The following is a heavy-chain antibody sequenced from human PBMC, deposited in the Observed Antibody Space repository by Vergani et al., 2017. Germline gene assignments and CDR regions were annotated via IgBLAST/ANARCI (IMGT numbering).Heavy chain of an antibody. D-gene: IGHD3-10*01. CDR3: AGQSPXYYGSGSYLGYYYYMDV. CDR1: GGSISSYY. V-gene: IGHV4-59*01. Sequence: QVQLQESGPGLVKPSETLSLTCTVSGGSISSYYWSWIRQPPGKGLEWIGYIYYSGSTNYNPSLKSRVTRSVDTSKNQFSLKLSAVTAADTAVYYLAGQSPXYYGSGSYLGYYYYMDVWGKGTTVTVSS. CDR2: IYYSGST. J-gene: IGHJ6*03.